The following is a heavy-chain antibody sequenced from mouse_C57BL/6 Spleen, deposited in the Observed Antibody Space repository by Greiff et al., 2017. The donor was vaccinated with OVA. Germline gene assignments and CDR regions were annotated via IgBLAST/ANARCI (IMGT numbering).Heavy chain of an antibody. J-gene: IGHJ1*03. Sequence: EVKVVESGGGLVKPGGSLKLSCAASGFTFSDYGMHWVRQAPEKGLEWVAYISSGSSTIYYADTVKGRFTISRDNAKNTLFLQMTSLRSEDTAMYYCARSDDYDVYWYFDVWGTGTTVTVSS. D-gene: IGHD2-4*01. CDR2: ISSGSSTI. CDR3: ARSDDYDVYWYFDV. CDR1: GFTFSDYG. V-gene: IGHV5-17*01.